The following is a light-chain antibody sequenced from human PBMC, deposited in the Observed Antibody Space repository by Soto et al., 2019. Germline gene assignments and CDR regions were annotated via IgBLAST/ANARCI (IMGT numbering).Light chain of an antibody. J-gene: IGKJ4*02. V-gene: IGKV3-20*01. CDR3: QQYGTSPLT. CDR2: GAS. CDR1: QTRSNSY. Sequence: EIVLTQSPGTLSLSPGERATLSCRASQTRSNSYIAWYQQKPGQAPRLLIYGASSRATGIPDRFRGSGSGTDFTLTISRLEPDDFAVYYCQQYGTSPLTCGGGTKVEIK.